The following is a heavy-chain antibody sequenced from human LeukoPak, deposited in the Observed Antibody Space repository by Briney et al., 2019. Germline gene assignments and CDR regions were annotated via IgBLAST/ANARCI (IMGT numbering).Heavy chain of an antibody. J-gene: IGHJ4*02. V-gene: IGHV3-74*01. CDR1: GFTFSSYW. CDR2: INSDGSSR. D-gene: IGHD5-18*01. CDR3: AREGYSYGNTFDY. Sequence: GGSLRLSCAASGFTFSSYWMHWVRQAPGKGLVWVSRINSDGSSRSYADSVKGRFTISRDNAKNTLYLQMNSLRSEDTAVYYCAREGYSYGNTFDYWGQGTLVTVSS.